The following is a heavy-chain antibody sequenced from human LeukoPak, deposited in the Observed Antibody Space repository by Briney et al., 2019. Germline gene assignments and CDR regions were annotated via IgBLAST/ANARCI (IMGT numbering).Heavy chain of an antibody. V-gene: IGHV3-64D*09. CDR3: VKAQYDFSSGLDY. Sequence: PGGNLRLSCSASGFTFSRYPMHWVRQAPGKGLEYVSAISGNGASTYYADSVKGRFTISRDNSKNTLYLQMSSLRTEDTAIYYCVKAQYDFSSGLDYWGQGTLVTVSS. J-gene: IGHJ4*02. CDR1: GFTFSRYP. D-gene: IGHD3-3*01. CDR2: ISGNGAST.